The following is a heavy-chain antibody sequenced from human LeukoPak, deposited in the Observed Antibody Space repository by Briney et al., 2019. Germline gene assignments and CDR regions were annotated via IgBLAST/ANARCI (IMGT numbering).Heavy chain of an antibody. V-gene: IGHV3-23*01. Sequence: PGGSLRLSCAASGFTFNSYAMSWVRQAPGKGLEWVSGISSSGGSKYYADSVKGRFTISGDNSKNTLYLQMNSLRAEDTAVYYCAKSPKVVAANNWFDPWGQGTLVTVSS. D-gene: IGHD2-15*01. CDR1: GFTFNSYA. J-gene: IGHJ5*02. CDR3: AKSPKVVAANNWFDP. CDR2: ISSSGGSK.